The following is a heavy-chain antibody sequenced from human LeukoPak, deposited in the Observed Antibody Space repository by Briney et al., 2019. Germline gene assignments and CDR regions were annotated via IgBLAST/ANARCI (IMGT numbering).Heavy chain of an antibody. CDR1: GFTFSRHG. V-gene: IGHV3-30*02. CDR2: VRYDGSDK. Sequence: AGGSLRLSCVASGFTFSRHGMHWVRQAPGKGLEWVAFVRYDGSDKYYAESVKGRFTISRDNSENTLYLQMSSLRDEDTAVYYCAKGSFYCSINTCPQYYYYMDVWGKGITVTVSS. CDR3: AKGSFYCSINTCPQYYYYMDV. D-gene: IGHD2-2*01. J-gene: IGHJ6*03.